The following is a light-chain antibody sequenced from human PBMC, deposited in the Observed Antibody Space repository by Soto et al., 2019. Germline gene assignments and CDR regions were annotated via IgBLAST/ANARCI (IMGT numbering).Light chain of an antibody. CDR2: GAS. V-gene: IGKV3-20*01. CDR1: QSVINNY. Sequence: EMLLTQSPGTLSLSPGERATLSCRASQSVINNYLAWYQQKPGQAPRLLIYGASNRATGIPDRFSGSGSGTDFTLTISRLEPEDFAVYYCQQYGSSGTFGQGTKVDIK. CDR3: QQYGSSGT. J-gene: IGKJ1*01.